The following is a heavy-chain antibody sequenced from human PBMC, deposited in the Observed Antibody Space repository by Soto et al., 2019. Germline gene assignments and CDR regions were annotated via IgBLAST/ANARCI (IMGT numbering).Heavy chain of an antibody. Sequence: QVQLVQSGAEVKKPGSSVKVSCKASGGTFSRYSITWVRQAPGHGLEWIGRIIPIFGIASYAQKFQGRVPITEEASTSTDDMELSSRRSDDTAVYYCAREDRDRETGLVPAAIDGMDVWGQGTTVTVSS. D-gene: IGHD2-2*01. V-gene: IGHV1-69*08. CDR2: IIPIFGIA. CDR1: GGTFSRYS. J-gene: IGHJ6*02. CDR3: AREDRDRETGLVPAAIDGMDV.